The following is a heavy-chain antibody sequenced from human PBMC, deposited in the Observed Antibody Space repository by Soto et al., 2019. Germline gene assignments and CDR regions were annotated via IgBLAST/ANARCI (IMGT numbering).Heavy chain of an antibody. CDR2: FFSDAER. CDR3: ARMDGDYNYYAMDV. J-gene: IGHJ6*02. CDR1: GFSLSNPRMG. Sequence: QVTLKESGPVLVKPTETLTLTCTVSGFSLSNPRMGVSWIRQPPGKPLEWLAHFFSDAERSYSASMQSRLTMSTDTSGSQVVLTMTNMDPVDTATYFCARMDGDYNYYAMDVWGQGTTVTVS. V-gene: IGHV2-26*01. D-gene: IGHD4-17*01.